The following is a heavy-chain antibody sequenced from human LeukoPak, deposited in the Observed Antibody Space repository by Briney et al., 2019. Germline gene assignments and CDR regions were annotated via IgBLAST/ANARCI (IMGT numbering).Heavy chain of an antibody. CDR2: IIPIFGTA. CDR1: GGTFSSYA. Sequence: SVKVSCKASGGTFSSYAISWVRQAPGQGLEWMGGIIPIFGTANYAQKFQGRVTITADESTSTAYMELSSLRSEDTAVYYCARDGLDYYGSGIQNWFDPWGQGTLVTASS. J-gene: IGHJ5*02. D-gene: IGHD3-10*01. V-gene: IGHV1-69*13. CDR3: ARDGLDYYGSGIQNWFDP.